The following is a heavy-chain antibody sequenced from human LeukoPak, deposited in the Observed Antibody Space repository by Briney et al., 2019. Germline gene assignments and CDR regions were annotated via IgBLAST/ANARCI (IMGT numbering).Heavy chain of an antibody. CDR1: GYTFTSYY. Sequence: ASVKVSCKASGYTFTSYYMHWVRQAPGQGLEWMGIINPSGGSTSYAQKFQGRVTMTRDMSTSTVYMELSSLRSEDTAVYYCARDPAATTGPDYWGQGTLVTVSS. D-gene: IGHD6-25*01. J-gene: IGHJ4*02. CDR2: INPSGGST. V-gene: IGHV1-46*01. CDR3: ARDPAATTGPDY.